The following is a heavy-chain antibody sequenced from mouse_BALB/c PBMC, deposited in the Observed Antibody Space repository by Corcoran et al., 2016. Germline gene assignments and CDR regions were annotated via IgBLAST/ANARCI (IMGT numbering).Heavy chain of an antibody. CDR2: ISYDGSN. CDR3: ATLLRPFDY. D-gene: IGHD1-2*01. Sequence: DVQLQESGPGLVKPSQSLSLTCSVTGYSITSGYYWNWIRQFPGNKLEWMGYISYDGSNKYNPSLKNRISITRDTSKNQFFLNLNSVTTEDTATYYCATLLRPFDYWGQGTTLTVSS. CDR1: GYSITSGYY. V-gene: IGHV3-6*02. J-gene: IGHJ2*01.